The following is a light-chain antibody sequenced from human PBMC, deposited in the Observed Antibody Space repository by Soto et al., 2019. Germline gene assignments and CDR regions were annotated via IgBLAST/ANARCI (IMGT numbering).Light chain of an antibody. CDR2: KAS. CDR1: QSISSW. Sequence: DIQMTQSPSTLSATVGDRVTITCRASQSISSWLAWYQQKPGKAPKLLIYKASSLESGVPSRFSGSGSGTEFTLSISSLQPDDFATYYCQQYNSYPLTFGGGTKVEIK. J-gene: IGKJ4*01. CDR3: QQYNSYPLT. V-gene: IGKV1-5*03.